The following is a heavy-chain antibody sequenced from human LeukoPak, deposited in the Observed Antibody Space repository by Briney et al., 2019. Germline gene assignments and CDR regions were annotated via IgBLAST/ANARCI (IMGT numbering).Heavy chain of an antibody. D-gene: IGHD3-3*01. Sequence: ASVKVSCKASGYTFTGYYMHWVRQAPGQGLEWMGWINPNSGGTNYAQKFQGRVTMTRDTSISTAYMELSRLRSDDTAVYYCARGYYDFWSGSDPNFGYWGQGTLVTVSS. CDR2: INPNSGGT. J-gene: IGHJ4*02. CDR3: ARGYYDFWSGSDPNFGY. V-gene: IGHV1-2*02. CDR1: GYTFTGYY.